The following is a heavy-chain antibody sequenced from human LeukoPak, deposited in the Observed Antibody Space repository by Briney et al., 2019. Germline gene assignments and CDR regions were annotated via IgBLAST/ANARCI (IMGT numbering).Heavy chain of an antibody. CDR1: GYTFTSYG. CDR3: ARDYRTGFDY. Sequence: EASVKVSCKASGYTFTSYGISWVRQAPGQGLEWLGWISTYNGNTHYAQKLQGRVTMTTDTSTTTAYMGLRSLRSDDTAVYYCARDYRTGFDYWGQGTLVTVSS. D-gene: IGHD7-27*01. V-gene: IGHV1-18*01. J-gene: IGHJ4*02. CDR2: ISTYNGNT.